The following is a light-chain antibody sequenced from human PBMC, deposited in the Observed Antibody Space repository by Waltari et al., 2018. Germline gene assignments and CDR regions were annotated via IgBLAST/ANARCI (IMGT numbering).Light chain of an antibody. J-gene: IGKJ1*01. V-gene: IGKV3-20*01. CDR3: QHYVRLPVT. CDR1: QSVSKY. Sequence: EIVLTQSPGTLSLSPGERATVSCRASQSVSKYLAWYRLKPGQAPRLLIYDASKGATGIPDRFSGSGSGTDFSLTISRLEPEDFAVYYCQHYVRLPVTFGQGTKVEIK. CDR2: DAS.